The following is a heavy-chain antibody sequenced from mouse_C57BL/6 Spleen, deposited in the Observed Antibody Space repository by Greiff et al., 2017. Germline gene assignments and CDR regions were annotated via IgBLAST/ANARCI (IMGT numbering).Heavy chain of an antibody. CDR1: GYSITSGYY. J-gene: IGHJ2*01. CDR2: ISYDGSN. V-gene: IGHV3-6*01. D-gene: IGHD1-3*01. CDR3: ARDQGLMGVDY. Sequence: SLPCLLKPSQSLSLTCSVTGYSITSGYYWNWIRQFPGNKLEWMGYISYDGSNNYNPSLKNRISITRDTSKNQFFLKLNSVTTEDTATYYCARDQGLMGVDYWGQGTTLTVSS.